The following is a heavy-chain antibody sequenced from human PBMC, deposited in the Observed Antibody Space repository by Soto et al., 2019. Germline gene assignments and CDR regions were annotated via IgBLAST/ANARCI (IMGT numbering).Heavy chain of an antibody. V-gene: IGHV1-24*01. Sequence: ASVNVSCKVSGYTLTELSMHWVRQAPGKGIEWMGGFDPEDGETIYAQKFQGRVTMTEDTSTDTAYMELSSLRSEDTAVYYCATDLRKYLGSSWYVGSYYGMDVWGQGTTVTVSS. CDR2: FDPEDGET. CDR3: ATDLRKYLGSSWYVGSYYGMDV. CDR1: GYTLTELS. D-gene: IGHD6-13*01. J-gene: IGHJ6*02.